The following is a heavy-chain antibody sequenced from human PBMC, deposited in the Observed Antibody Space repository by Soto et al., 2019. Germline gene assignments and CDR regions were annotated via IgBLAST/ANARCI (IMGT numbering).Heavy chain of an antibody. CDR3: AREAMSAREVDPY. D-gene: IGHD1-26*01. J-gene: IGHJ4*02. CDR1: GYNFTRYY. Sequence: QVQLVQAGAEVKKPGASVKVSCKASGYNFTRYYMHWVRQAPGQGLEWMGIINPSGGSTSYAQKFQGRVTMTRDTYTSNVYMELSSLRSEDTAVYDCAREAMSAREVDPYWGQGTLVTVSS. CDR2: INPSGGST. V-gene: IGHV1-46*01.